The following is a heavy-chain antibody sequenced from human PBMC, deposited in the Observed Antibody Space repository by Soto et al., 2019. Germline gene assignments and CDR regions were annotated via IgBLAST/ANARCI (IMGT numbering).Heavy chain of an antibody. D-gene: IGHD2-2*02. CDR3: ATDIHATWLLNS. CDR2: IAPDGSQL. V-gene: IGHV3-30-3*01. Sequence: PGGSLRLSCAASGFGFGGKTMYWVRQAPGRGLEWVALIAPDGSQLYYADSVKGRFTISRYNSKNTLYLQMDSLRAEDTSLYLCATDIHATWLLNSWGQGTLVTVSS. CDR1: GFGFGGKT. J-gene: IGHJ5*02.